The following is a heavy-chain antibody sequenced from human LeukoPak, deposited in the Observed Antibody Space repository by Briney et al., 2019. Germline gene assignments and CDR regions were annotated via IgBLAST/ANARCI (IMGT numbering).Heavy chain of an antibody. J-gene: IGHJ4*02. CDR3: ARMVRGVNDHDY. CDR2: IYYSGST. Sequence: SETLSLTCTVSGGSISSYYWSWIRQPPGKGLEWIGYIYYSGSTYYNPSLKSRVTISVDTSKNQFSLKLSSVTAADTAVYYCARMVRGVNDHDYWGQGTLVTVSS. CDR1: GGSISSYY. D-gene: IGHD3-10*01. V-gene: IGHV4-59*08.